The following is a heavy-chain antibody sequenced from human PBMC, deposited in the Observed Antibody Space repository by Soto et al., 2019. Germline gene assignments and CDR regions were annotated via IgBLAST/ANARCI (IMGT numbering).Heavy chain of an antibody. CDR2: INHSGST. Sequence: TLSLTCAVYGGSFSGYYWSWIRQPPGKGLEWIGEINHSGSTNYNPSLKSRVTISVDTSKNQFSLKLSSVTAADTAVYYCARDGVAVAGRFFDYWGQGTLVTVSS. D-gene: IGHD6-19*01. J-gene: IGHJ4*02. V-gene: IGHV4-34*01. CDR3: ARDGVAVAGRFFDY. CDR1: GGSFSGYY.